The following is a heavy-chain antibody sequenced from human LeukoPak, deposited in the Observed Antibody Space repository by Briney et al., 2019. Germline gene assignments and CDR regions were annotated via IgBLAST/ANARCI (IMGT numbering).Heavy chain of an antibody. V-gene: IGHV4-59*01. CDR2: IYYSGST. CDR1: GDSISTYY. CDR3: ARDVYGSGSPDY. J-gene: IGHJ4*02. D-gene: IGHD3-10*01. Sequence: SETLSLTCTVSGDSISTYYWSWIRQPPGKGLEWIGYIYYSGSTNYNPSLKSRVTISVDTSKNQFSPKLSSVTAADTAVYYCARDVYGSGSPDYWGQGTLVTVSS.